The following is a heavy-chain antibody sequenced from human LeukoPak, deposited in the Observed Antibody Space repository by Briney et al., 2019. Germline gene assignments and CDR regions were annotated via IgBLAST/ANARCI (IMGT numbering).Heavy chain of an antibody. CDR2: ISSSGSTI. V-gene: IGHV3-48*03. CDR1: GFTFSSYA. D-gene: IGHD5-24*01. J-gene: IGHJ4*02. Sequence: GGSLRLSCSASGFTFSSYAMNWVRQAPGKGLEWVSYISSSGSTIYYADSVKGRFTISRDNAKNSLYLQMNSLRAEDTAVYYCARDSDRDARGLDYWGQGTLVTVSS. CDR3: ARDSDRDARGLDY.